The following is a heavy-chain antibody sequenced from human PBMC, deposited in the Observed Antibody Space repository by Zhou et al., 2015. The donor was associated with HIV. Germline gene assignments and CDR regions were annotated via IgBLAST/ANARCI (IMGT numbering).Heavy chain of an antibody. J-gene: IGHJ4*02. CDR3: TRVRLPGRHFDWLVSPVAY. Sequence: VQLVESGGDLVRPGGSLRLSCTGSGFIFQNYVYHWVRHVPGKGLVWVSRVSFDGRSADYADAVQGRFTVSRDNSKKTLYLQMNHLRVEDSGIYHCTRVRLPGRHFDWLVSPVAYWGQGTQVTVSS. D-gene: IGHD3-9*01. V-gene: IGHV3-74*01. CDR1: GFIFQNYV. CDR2: VSFDGRSA.